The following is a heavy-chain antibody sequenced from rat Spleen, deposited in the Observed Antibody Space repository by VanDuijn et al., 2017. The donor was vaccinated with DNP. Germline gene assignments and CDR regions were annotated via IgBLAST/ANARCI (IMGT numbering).Heavy chain of an antibody. J-gene: IGHJ2*01. CDR3: ATDFERGY. CDR2: ISPSGGST. CDR1: GFIFSDYN. Sequence: EVQLMESGGGLIQPGRSLKLSCAASGFIFSDYNMAWVRQAPKKGLEWVATISPSGGSTYYRDSVKGRFTISRDNAKNTQYLQMDSLRSEDTATYYCATDFERGYWGQGVMVTVSS. V-gene: IGHV5S10*01. D-gene: IGHD1-11*01.